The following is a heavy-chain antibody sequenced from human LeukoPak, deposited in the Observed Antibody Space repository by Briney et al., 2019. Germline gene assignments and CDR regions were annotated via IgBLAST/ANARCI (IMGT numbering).Heavy chain of an antibody. CDR1: GFPFSSFA. V-gene: IGHV3-23*01. CDR3: AKEDSSSYSSGSYYNDDH. Sequence: GGSLRLSCTASGFPFSSFAMSWVRQAPGKGLEWVSAISGSGVDTYYAESVRGRFTISRDNSRDTLYLQTNSLRAEDTAVYYCAKEDSSSYSSGSYYNDDHWGQGTPVSVSS. D-gene: IGHD3-10*01. J-gene: IGHJ4*02. CDR2: ISGSGVDT.